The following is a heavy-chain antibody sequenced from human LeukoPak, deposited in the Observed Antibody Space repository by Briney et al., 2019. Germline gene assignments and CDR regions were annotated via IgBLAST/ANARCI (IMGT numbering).Heavy chain of an antibody. Sequence: ASVKVSCKASGYTFTSYGISWVRQAPGQGLEWMGWISTYNGNTNYGQKLQGRVTMTTDTSTSTAYMELRSLRSDDTAVYYCATSREYDSSGFLGYWGQGTLVTVSS. J-gene: IGHJ4*02. CDR3: ATSREYDSSGFLGY. V-gene: IGHV1-18*01. D-gene: IGHD3-22*01. CDR2: ISTYNGNT. CDR1: GYTFTSYG.